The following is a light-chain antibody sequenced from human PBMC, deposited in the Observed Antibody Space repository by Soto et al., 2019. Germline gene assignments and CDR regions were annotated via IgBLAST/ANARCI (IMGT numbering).Light chain of an antibody. CDR1: KLGDKY. Sequence: YELTQPPSVSVSPGQTASITCSGDKLGDKYACWYQQKPGQSPVVVIYQDSKRPSGIPERFSGSNSGNTATLTISGTQAMDEADYYCQAWDSSTVVFGGGTKLTVL. J-gene: IGLJ2*01. V-gene: IGLV3-1*01. CDR3: QAWDSSTVV. CDR2: QDS.